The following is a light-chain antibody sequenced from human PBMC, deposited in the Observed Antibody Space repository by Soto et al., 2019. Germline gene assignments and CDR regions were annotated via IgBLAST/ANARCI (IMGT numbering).Light chain of an antibody. Sequence: QSVMTQPPSVSAAPGQKVTIYCSGSSSNIGGNSVSWYQQLPGTAPKLLIYDDNKRPSGIPDRFSGSKSGTSATLGITGFQTGDEADYYCGSWDSSLSAYVFGTGTQLTVL. V-gene: IGLV1-51*01. CDR2: DDN. J-gene: IGLJ1*01. CDR1: SSNIGGNS. CDR3: GSWDSSLSAYV.